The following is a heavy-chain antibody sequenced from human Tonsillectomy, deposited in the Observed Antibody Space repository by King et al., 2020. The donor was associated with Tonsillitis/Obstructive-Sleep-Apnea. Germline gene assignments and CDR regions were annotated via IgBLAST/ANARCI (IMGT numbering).Heavy chain of an antibody. CDR3: ARDRGYCSGGSCYSWFDP. CDR1: GFTFSDYY. Sequence: VQLVESGGGLVKPGGSLRVSCAASGFTFSDYYMSWIRQAPGKGLEWVLYISSSGSIIYYADSVKGRFTISRDNAKNSLYLQMNSLRAEDTAVYYCARDRGYCSGGSCYSWFDPWGQGTLVTVSS. CDR2: ISSSGSII. D-gene: IGHD2-15*01. V-gene: IGHV3-11*01. J-gene: IGHJ5*02.